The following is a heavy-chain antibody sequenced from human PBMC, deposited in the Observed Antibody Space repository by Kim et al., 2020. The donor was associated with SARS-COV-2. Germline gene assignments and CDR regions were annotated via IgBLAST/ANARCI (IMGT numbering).Heavy chain of an antibody. V-gene: IGHV5-51*01. Sequence: TPPFQGQVTISADKSISTAYLQWSSLKASDTAMYYCARRKGGNSFLGMDVWGQGTTVTVSS. CDR3: ARRKGGNSFLGMDV. J-gene: IGHJ6*02. D-gene: IGHD2-21*02.